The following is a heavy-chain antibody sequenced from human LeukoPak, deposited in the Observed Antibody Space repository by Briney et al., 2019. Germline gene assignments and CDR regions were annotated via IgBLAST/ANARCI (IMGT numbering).Heavy chain of an antibody. CDR3: ARSRIAAADCFDY. J-gene: IGHJ4*02. CDR2: MYPNSGNT. V-gene: IGHV1-8*01. D-gene: IGHD6-13*01. Sequence: ASVKVSCKASGYTFTSYDINWVRQATGQGLEWMGWMYPNSGNTGYAQKFQGRVTMTRNTSISTAYMELSSLRSEDTAVYYCARSRIAAADCFDYWGQGTLVTVSS. CDR1: GYTFTSYD.